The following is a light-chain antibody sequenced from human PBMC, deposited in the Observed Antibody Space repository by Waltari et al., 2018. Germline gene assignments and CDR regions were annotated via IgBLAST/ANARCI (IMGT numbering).Light chain of an antibody. CDR1: GGTIARTC. Sequence: NSMLSPPPSLTQSPGTIVTFACPRRGGTIARTCVHAYQQRPGSSPTTVINASNQRPPAGPARLSGSIDSASYASPLATARLKAEDAAYHYWQSDNSLAEGVFGGGTKLTVL. CDR3: QSDNSLAEGV. J-gene: IGLJ3*02. CDR2: ASN. V-gene: IGLV6-57*01.